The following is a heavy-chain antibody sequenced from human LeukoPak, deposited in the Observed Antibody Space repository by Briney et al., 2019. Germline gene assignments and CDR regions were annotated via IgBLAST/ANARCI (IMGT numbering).Heavy chain of an antibody. V-gene: IGHV1-18*01. J-gene: IGHJ6*03. D-gene: IGHD5-24*01. CDR3: ARVSRDGYNYVYYYHMDV. Sequence: ASVKVSCKASGYTFTSYGISWVRQAPGQGLEWMGWISAYNGNTNYAQKLQGRVTMTTDTSTSTAYMELRSLRSDDTAVYYCARVSRDGYNYVYYYHMDVWGKGTTVTVSS. CDR1: GYTFTSYG. CDR2: ISAYNGNT.